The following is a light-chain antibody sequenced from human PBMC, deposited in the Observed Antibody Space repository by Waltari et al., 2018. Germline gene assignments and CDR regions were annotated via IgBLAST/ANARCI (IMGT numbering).Light chain of an antibody. CDR2: AAR. V-gene: IGKV1-9*01. Sequence: IQVTQSPASLSASVGDRVTITCRASQSISSFLAWYQQKQGKAPKLLIYAARTLQRGAPSRFSGSGSGTDFTLTIRSLQPEDFATYYCQHLNSYPTFGQGTRLEIK. J-gene: IGKJ5*01. CDR1: QSISSF. CDR3: QHLNSYPT.